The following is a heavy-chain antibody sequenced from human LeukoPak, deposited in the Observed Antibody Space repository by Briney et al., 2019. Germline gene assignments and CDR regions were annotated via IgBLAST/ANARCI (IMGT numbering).Heavy chain of an antibody. CDR2: IKQDGSEK. J-gene: IGHJ6*03. CDR1: GFTFSSYW. CDR3: ARVARTGDYYYYYMDV. D-gene: IGHD3/OR15-3a*01. Sequence: PGGSLRLSCAASGFTFSSYWMSWVRQAPGKGLEWVANIKQDGSEKYYVDSVKGRFTISRDNAKNSLYLQMNSLRAEDTAVYYCARVARTGDYYYYYMDVWGKGTTVTVSS. V-gene: IGHV3-7*01.